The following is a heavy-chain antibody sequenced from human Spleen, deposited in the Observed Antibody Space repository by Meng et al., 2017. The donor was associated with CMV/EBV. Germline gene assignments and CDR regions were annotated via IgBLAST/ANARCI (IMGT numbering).Heavy chain of an antibody. CDR3: ARMIAVAGTAPFDY. Sequence: ASVKVSCKASAYSFTTCSMYWVRQAPGQSLEWMGWSNAGNGDTKYSEESQGRVTITRDTSATTPYMELTKLRSDDTAFYYCARMIAVAGTAPFDYWGQGSLVTVSS. CDR1: AYSFTTCS. J-gene: IGHJ4*02. CDR2: SNAGNGDT. V-gene: IGHV1-3*02. D-gene: IGHD6-19*01.